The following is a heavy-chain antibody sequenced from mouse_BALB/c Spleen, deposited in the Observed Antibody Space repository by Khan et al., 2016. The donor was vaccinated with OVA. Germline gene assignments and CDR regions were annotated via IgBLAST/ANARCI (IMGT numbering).Heavy chain of an antibody. CDR2: TDPANGNT. CDR3: RISTINA. CDR1: GYNIKDIY. V-gene: IGHV14-3*02. Sequence: VQLQQPGAELVKPAASLKLSCTASGYNIKDIYIHWVKQRPEKGLERIRRTDPANGNTKYDPKFQGQATITADTSSHTAYLQLSSLTSEDTAGYYCRISTINAWGQGTTLTVSS. J-gene: IGHJ2*01.